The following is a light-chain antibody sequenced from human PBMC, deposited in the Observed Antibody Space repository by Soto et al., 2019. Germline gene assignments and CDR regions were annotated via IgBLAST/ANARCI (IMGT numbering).Light chain of an antibody. CDR2: DVS. Sequence: QSVLTQPASVSGSPGQSITISCTGTSSDVDDYNYVSWYQQHPGKATKLMIYDVSNRPSGVSNRFSGSKSGNTASLTISGLQAEDEADYYCSSYTSSSTQVFGTGTKVTVL. CDR3: SSYTSSSTQV. J-gene: IGLJ1*01. CDR1: SSDVDDYNY. V-gene: IGLV2-14*01.